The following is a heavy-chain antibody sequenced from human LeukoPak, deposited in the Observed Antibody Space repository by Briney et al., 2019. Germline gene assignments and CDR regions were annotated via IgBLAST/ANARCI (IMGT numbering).Heavy chain of an antibody. CDR3: ARGSSSWSYYYGMDV. V-gene: IGHV1-18*01. D-gene: IGHD6-13*01. J-gene: IGHJ6*02. CDR1: GYTFTSYG. Sequence: ASVKVSCKASGYTFTSYGSSWVRQAPGQGLEWMGWISAYNGNTNYAQKLQGRVTMTTDTSTSTAYMELRSLRSDDTAVYYCARGSSSWSYYYGMDVWGQGTTVTVSS. CDR2: ISAYNGNT.